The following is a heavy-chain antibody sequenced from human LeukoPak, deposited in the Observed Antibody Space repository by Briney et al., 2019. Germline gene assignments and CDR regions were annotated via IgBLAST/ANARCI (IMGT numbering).Heavy chain of an antibody. D-gene: IGHD3-22*01. CDR3: ARPLDYFDSGGYWNY. CDR1: GFTFSSFW. V-gene: IGHV3-7*01. J-gene: IGHJ4*02. CDR2: IRQGGSEK. Sequence: GGSLRLSCAASGFTFSSFWMNWVRQAPGKGLEWVASIRQGGSEKYYVDSVKGRFTISRDNAKNSLYLEMNSLRAEDTAVYYCARPLDYFDSGGYWNYWGLGTLVTVSS.